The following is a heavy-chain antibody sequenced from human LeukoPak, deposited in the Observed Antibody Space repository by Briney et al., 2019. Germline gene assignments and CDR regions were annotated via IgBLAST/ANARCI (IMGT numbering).Heavy chain of an antibody. V-gene: IGHV3-9*01. D-gene: IGHD3-9*01. CDR1: GFTFSSYA. J-gene: IGHJ4*02. CDR2: ISWNSGSI. CDR3: AKANYDILTGIPAY. Sequence: GGSLRLSCAASGFTFSSYAMSWVRQAPGKGLEWVSGISWNSGSIGYADSVKGRFTISRDNAKNSLYLQMNSLRAEDTALYYCAKANYDILTGIPAYWGQGTLVTVSS.